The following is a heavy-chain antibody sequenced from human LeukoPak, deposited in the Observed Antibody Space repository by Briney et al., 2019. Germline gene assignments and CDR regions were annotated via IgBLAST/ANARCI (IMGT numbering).Heavy chain of an antibody. Sequence: GGSLRLSCAASGFSFSTYTVSWVRQAPGKGLEWVSSISSSSRTIYYADSVKNRSTISRDNAKNSLYLQMNSLRDEDTAVYHCARSHFYHYGMDVWGQGTTVTVSS. CDR3: ARSHFYHYGMDV. CDR1: GFSFSTYT. D-gene: IGHD2-2*01. V-gene: IGHV3-48*02. J-gene: IGHJ6*02. CDR2: ISSSSRTI.